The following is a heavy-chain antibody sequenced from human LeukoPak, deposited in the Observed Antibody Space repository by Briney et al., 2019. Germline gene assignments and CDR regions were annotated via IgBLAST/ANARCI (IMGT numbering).Heavy chain of an antibody. Sequence: GGSLRLSCAASGFTVSSNYMSWVRQAPGKGLEWVSVIYSGGSTYYADSVKGRFTISRDNSKNTLYLQMNSLRAEDTAVYYCARAHDFWSGYYDYWGQGTLVTVSS. CDR2: IYSGGST. D-gene: IGHD3-3*01. V-gene: IGHV3-53*01. CDR3: ARAHDFWSGYYDY. J-gene: IGHJ4*02. CDR1: GFTVSSNY.